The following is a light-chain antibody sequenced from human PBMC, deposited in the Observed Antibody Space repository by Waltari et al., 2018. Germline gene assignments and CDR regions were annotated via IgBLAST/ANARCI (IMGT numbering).Light chain of an antibody. V-gene: IGKV1-39*01. CDR2: AAS. CDR3: QQTYSTPPT. J-gene: IGKJ2*01. Sequence: DIQMTQSPSSVSASVGDRVTITWRASQNIRNYLNWYQQKPGEAPKLLIYAASTLQSAVPSRFSGSGSGTDFSLTISVLRPEDFAIYYCQQTYSTPPTFGQGTKMEIK. CDR1: QNIRNY.